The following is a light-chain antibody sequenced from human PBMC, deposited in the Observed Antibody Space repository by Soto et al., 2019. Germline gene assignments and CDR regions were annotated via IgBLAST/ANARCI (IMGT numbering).Light chain of an antibody. CDR3: QHAG. CDR2: DAS. J-gene: IGKJ2*03. CDR1: QDISNY. V-gene: IGKV1-33*01. Sequence: DIPMTQSPSSLSASVGDRVTITCQASQDISNYLNWYQQKPGKAPKLLIYDASDLETGVPSRFSGSGSGTDFTFTISSLQPEDIATYYCQHAGFGQGTKLEIK.